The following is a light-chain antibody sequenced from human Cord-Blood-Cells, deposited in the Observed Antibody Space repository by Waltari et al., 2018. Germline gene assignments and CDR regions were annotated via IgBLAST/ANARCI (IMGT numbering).Light chain of an antibody. CDR3: SSYTSSSTLVV. CDR2: DAS. V-gene: IGLV2-14*03. J-gene: IGLJ1*01. Sequence: QSALTQPASVSGSPGPSITISCTGTSSDVGGYNYVSWYQQHPGKAPILMIYDASNRPSGVSNRFSGSKSGNTASLTISGLQAEDEADYYCSSYTSSSTLVVFGTGTKVTVL. CDR1: SSDVGGYNY.